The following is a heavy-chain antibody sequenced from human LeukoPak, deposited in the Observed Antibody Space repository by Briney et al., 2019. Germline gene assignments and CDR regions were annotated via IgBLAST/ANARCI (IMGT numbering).Heavy chain of an antibody. CDR2: ISSSSSHI. CDR1: GFTFSSYS. Sequence: GGSLRLSCAASGFTFSSYSMNWVRQAPGKGLERVSSISSSSSHIYYADSVKGRFTISRDNAKNSLYLQMNSLRAEDTAVYYCARDTRMYYYDSSGYYYDYWGQGTLVTVSS. D-gene: IGHD3-22*01. J-gene: IGHJ4*02. CDR3: ARDTRMYYYDSSGYYYDY. V-gene: IGHV3-21*01.